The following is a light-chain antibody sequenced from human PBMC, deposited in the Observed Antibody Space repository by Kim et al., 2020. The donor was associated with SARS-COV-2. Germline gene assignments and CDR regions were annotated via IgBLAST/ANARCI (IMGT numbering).Light chain of an antibody. J-gene: IGLJ2*01. CDR2: QNT. CDR1: NLGNKY. Sequence: SYELTQPPSVSVSPGQTASITCSGDNLGNKYVCWYQQKPGQSPVLVIYQNTKRPSGIPERFSGSNSGNTANLTISGTQAMDESDFYCQAWDGTTVVFGGG. CDR3: QAWDGTTVV. V-gene: IGLV3-1*01.